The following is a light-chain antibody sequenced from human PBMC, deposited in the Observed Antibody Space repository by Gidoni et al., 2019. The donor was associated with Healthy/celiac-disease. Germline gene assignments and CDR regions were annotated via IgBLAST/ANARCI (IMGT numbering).Light chain of an antibody. CDR3: SSYTSSSTLV. V-gene: IGLV2-14*01. J-gene: IGLJ2*01. Sequence: QSALTQPASVSGSPGQSITISSTGTSRDVGGYNYFSWYQQPPGKAPKLMIYAVSNRPSVVSNRFSGSRSGNTASLTISGLQAEDEAEYYCSSYTSSSTLVFGGGTNLTVL. CDR1: SRDVGGYNY. CDR2: AVS.